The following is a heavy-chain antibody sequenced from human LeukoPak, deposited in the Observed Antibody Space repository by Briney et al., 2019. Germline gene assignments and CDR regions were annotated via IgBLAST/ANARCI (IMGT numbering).Heavy chain of an antibody. V-gene: IGHV3-21*01. Sequence: PGGSLRLSCAASGSTFSSYSMNWVRQAPGKGLEWVSSISSSSSYIYYADSVKGRFTISRDNAKNSLYLQMNSLRAEDTAVYYCARVSTVTPDYWGQGTLVTVSS. CDR2: ISSSSSYI. CDR3: ARVSTVTPDY. CDR1: GSTFSSYS. J-gene: IGHJ4*02. D-gene: IGHD4-17*01.